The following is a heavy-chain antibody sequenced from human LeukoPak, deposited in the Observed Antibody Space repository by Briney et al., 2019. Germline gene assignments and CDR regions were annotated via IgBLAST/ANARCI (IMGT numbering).Heavy chain of an antibody. V-gene: IGHV3-23*01. CDR2: ISGSGGST. Sequence: GGSLRLSCAASGFTFSSYAMSWVRQAPGKGLEWVSAISGSGGSTYYADSVKGRFTISRDNSKTTLYLQMNSLRAEDTAVYYCAKDAYYDSSGYLAGGYFDYWGQGALVTVSS. D-gene: IGHD3-22*01. J-gene: IGHJ4*02. CDR1: GFTFSSYA. CDR3: AKDAYYDSSGYLAGGYFDY.